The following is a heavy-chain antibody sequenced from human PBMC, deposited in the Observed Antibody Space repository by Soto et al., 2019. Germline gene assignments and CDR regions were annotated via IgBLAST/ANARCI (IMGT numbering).Heavy chain of an antibody. CDR2: INHSGST. V-gene: IGHV4-34*01. CDR3: ARLPIV. CDR1: GGSFSGYY. D-gene: IGHD3-16*02. J-gene: IGHJ4*02. Sequence: SETLSLTCAVYGGSFSGYYWSWIRQPPGKGLEWIGEINHSGSTNYNPSLKSRVTISVDTSKNQFSLKLSSVTAADTAVYYCARLPIVWGQGTLVTVSS.